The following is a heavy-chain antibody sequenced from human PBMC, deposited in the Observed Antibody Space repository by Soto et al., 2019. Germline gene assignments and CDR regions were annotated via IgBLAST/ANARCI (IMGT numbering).Heavy chain of an antibody. J-gene: IGHJ5*02. D-gene: IGHD6-13*01. CDR2: IIPIFGTA. CDR1: GGTFSSYA. V-gene: IGHV1-69*13. CDR3: ARDRIAAAGTFWFAP. Sequence: ASVKVSCKASGGTFSSYAISWVRQAPGQGLEWMGGIIPIFGTANYAQKFQGRVTITADESTSTAYMELSSLRSEDTAVYYCARDRIAAAGTFWFAPWGQGTLVTVSS.